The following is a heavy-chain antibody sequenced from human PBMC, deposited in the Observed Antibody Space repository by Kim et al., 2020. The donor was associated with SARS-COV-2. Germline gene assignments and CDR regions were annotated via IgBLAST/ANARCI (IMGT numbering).Heavy chain of an antibody. V-gene: IGHV3-74*01. CDR1: GFTSRAFW. J-gene: IGHJ3*02. CDR2: INEDGSIT. D-gene: IGHD1-26*01. CDR3: ARDLSGSQDI. Sequence: GGSLRLSCAASGFTSRAFWMHWVRQVPGKGLVWVSRINEDGSITNYADSVKGRFIIFRDNAKNTLYLQMNNLRDDDSAVYYCARDLSGSQDIWGQGTRVT.